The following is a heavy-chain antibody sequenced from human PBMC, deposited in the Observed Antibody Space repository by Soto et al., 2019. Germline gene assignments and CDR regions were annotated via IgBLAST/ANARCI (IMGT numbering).Heavy chain of an antibody. J-gene: IGHJ6*02. D-gene: IGHD6-13*01. CDR1: GGSISSYY. CDR2: IYTSGST. Sequence: SETLSLTCTVSGGSISSYYWSWIRQPAGKGLEWIGRIYTSGSTNYNPSLKSRVTMSVDTSKNQFSLKLSSVTAADTAVYYCETRQPAAASTAEVGHCYSGKDVWGRGTAVT. V-gene: IGHV4-4*07. CDR3: ETRQPAAASTAEVGHCYSGKDV.